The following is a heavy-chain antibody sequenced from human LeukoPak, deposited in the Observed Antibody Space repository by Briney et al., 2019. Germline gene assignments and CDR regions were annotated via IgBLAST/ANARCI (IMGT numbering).Heavy chain of an antibody. CDR1: GGSICSYY. D-gene: IGHD1-26*01. CDR2: IYYTGST. V-gene: IGHV4-59*01. Sequence: PSETLSLTCTVSGGSICSYYWTWIRQPPGKGLEWIGYIYYTGSTNYNSSLKSRVTMSVDTSKNQFSLKLSSVTAADTAVYYCAREQRAPPAFFDYWGQGTLVTVSS. CDR3: AREQRAPPAFFDY. J-gene: IGHJ4*02.